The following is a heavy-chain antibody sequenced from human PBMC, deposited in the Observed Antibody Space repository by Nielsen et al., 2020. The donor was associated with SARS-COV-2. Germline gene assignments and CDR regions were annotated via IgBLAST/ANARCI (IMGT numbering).Heavy chain of an antibody. CDR2: ISSSGSTI. Sequence: GESLKISCAASGFTFSDYYMSWIRQAPGKGLEWVSYISSSGSTIYYADSVKGRFTISRDNAKNSLYLQMNSLRAEDTAVYYCAREFTGTTVHGYYYYGMDVWGQGTTVTVSS. CDR1: GFTFSDYY. J-gene: IGHJ6*02. D-gene: IGHD1-1*01. V-gene: IGHV3-11*01. CDR3: AREFTGTTVHGYYYYGMDV.